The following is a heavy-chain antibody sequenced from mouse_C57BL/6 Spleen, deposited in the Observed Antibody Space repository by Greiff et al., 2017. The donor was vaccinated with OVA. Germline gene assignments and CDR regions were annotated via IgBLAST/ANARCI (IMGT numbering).Heavy chain of an antibody. D-gene: IGHD3-3*01. CDR2: IRNKANGYTT. V-gene: IGHV7-3*01. CDR3: ARHGAGIDY. J-gene: IGHJ2*01. Sequence: EVKLMESGGGLVQPGGSLSLSCAASGFTFTDYYMSWVRQPPGKALEWLGFIRNKANGYTTEYSASVKGRFTISRDNSQSILYLQMNALRAEDSATYYCARHGAGIDYWGQGTTLTVSS. CDR1: GFTFTDYY.